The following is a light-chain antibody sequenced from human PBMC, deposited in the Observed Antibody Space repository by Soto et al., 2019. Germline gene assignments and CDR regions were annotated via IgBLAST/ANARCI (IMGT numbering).Light chain of an antibody. CDR1: QSVGSY. CDR3: EQRNNWPPS. CDR2: HAS. Sequence: EIVLTQSPATLSLSPGERATLSCRASQSVGSYLAGYLQKPGQSPRLLIYHASNRDTDNPARLGGSGSGTDFTLTISSLEPEDVAVYYCEQRNNWPPSFGQGTKLEIK. J-gene: IGKJ2*01. V-gene: IGKV3-11*01.